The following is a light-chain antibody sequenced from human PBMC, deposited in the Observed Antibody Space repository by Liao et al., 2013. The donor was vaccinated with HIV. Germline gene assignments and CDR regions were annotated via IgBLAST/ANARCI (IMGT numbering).Light chain of an antibody. CDR3: QVWDSNDDHRV. V-gene: IGLV3-1*01. CDR2: QDS. CDR1: KLGDKY. J-gene: IGLJ3*02. Sequence: SYELTQPPSVSVSPGQTASITCSGDKLGDKYACWYQQKPGQSPVLVIYQDSKRPSGIPERFSGSNSGNTATLTISRVEAGDEADYYCQVWDSNDDHRVFGGGTKLTVL.